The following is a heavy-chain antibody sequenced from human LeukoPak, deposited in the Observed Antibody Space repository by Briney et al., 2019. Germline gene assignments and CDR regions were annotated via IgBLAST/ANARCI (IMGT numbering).Heavy chain of an antibody. D-gene: IGHD3-10*01. J-gene: IGHJ4*02. V-gene: IGHV3-33*01. CDR2: IWYDGSNK. Sequence: GGSLRLSCAASGFTFSSYGMHWVRQAPGKGLEWVAVIWYDGSNKYYADSVKGRFTISRDNSKNTLYLQMNSLRAEDTAVYYCARGEVVLWLGGLVDYWGQGTLVTVSS. CDR3: ARGEVVLWLGGLVDY. CDR1: GFTFSSYG.